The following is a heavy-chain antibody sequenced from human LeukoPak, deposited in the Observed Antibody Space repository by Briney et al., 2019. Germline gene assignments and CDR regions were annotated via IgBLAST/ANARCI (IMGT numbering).Heavy chain of an antibody. Sequence: PGGSLRLACAASGFIVSSNYMSWVRQAPGKGLEWVSVIYSGGSTYYADSVKGRFTISRDNSKNTLYLQMNSLRAEDTAVYYCAKGLLFDYWGQGTLVTVSS. CDR1: GFIVSSNY. J-gene: IGHJ4*02. CDR3: AKGLLFDY. V-gene: IGHV3-53*01. CDR2: IYSGGST.